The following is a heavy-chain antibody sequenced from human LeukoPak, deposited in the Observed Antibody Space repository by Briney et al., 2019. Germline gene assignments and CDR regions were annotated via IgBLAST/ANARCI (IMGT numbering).Heavy chain of an antibody. CDR3: ARGRGATKN. CDR2: INHSGST. V-gene: IGHV4-34*01. J-gene: IGHJ4*02. Sequence: PSETLSLTCAVYGGSFSGYYWSWIRQPPGKGLEWIGEINHSGSTNYNPSLKSRVTISVDTSKNQFSLKLSSVTAADTAVYYCARGRGATKNWGQGTLVTVSS. D-gene: IGHD2-8*01. CDR1: GGSFSGYY.